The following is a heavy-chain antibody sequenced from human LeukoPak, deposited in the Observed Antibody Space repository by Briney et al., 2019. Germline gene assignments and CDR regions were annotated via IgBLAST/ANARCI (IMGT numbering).Heavy chain of an antibody. CDR3: ARTDYGDYWFDP. J-gene: IGHJ5*02. Sequence: SETLSLTCTVSGGTISDYFWNWIRQPPGKGLEWIGHIYSSGTTNYNPSLMSRVTISLDTPKNQFSLKLTSVTAADTAVYYCARTDYGDYWFDPWGQGTLVTVSS. CDR2: IYSSGTT. V-gene: IGHV4-59*01. D-gene: IGHD4-17*01. CDR1: GGTISDYF.